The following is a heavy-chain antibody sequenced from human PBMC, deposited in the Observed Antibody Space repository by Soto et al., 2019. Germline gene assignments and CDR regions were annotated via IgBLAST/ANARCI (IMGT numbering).Heavy chain of an antibody. CDR1: GFTFNNYA. CDR2: LNGAGANT. D-gene: IGHD2-2*01. CDR3: AKAHSNGWPNDWFDP. V-gene: IGHV3-23*01. Sequence: EVQLLESGGGLVQPGGSLRLSCAASGFTFNNYAMNWVRQAPGKGLEWVSGLNGAGANTYYADSVKGRFTISRDNSKNTFYLQMNSLRAEDTAIYYCAKAHSNGWPNDWFDPWGQGTLVTVSS. J-gene: IGHJ5*02.